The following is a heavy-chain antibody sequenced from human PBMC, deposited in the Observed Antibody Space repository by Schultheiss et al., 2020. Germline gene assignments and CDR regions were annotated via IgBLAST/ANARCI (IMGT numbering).Heavy chain of an antibody. CDR1: GGTFSSYA. CDR2: IIPIFGTA. CDR3: ASVDYYDSSGYYFDY. Sequence: SVKVSCKASGGTFSSYAISWVRQDPGQRLEWMGGIIPIFGTANYAQKFQGRVTITADESTSTAYMELSSLRSEDTAVYYCASVDYYDSSGYYFDYWGRGTLVTVSS. D-gene: IGHD3-22*01. J-gene: IGHJ4*02. V-gene: IGHV1-69*13.